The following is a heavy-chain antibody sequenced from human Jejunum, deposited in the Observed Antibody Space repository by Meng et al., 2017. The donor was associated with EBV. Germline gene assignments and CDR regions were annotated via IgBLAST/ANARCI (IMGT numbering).Heavy chain of an antibody. V-gene: IGHV6-1*01. CDR3: AGGAAAGTGSGFQH. J-gene: IGHJ1*01. CDR2: TYYRSKSYN. CDR1: GDRVSSNSAT. D-gene: IGHD6-13*01. Sequence: QVQLQQSGPGLVKPSXTLSLTCAISGDRVSSNSATWHWVRQSPSRGLEWLGRTYYRSKSYNDYAVSVKSRITINPDTSKNQFSLQLNSVTPEDTAVYYCAGGAAAGTGSGFQHGGQGTLVTVSS.